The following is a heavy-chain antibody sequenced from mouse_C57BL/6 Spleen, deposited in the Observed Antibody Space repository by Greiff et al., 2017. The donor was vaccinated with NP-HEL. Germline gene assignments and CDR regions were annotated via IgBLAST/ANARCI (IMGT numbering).Heavy chain of an antibody. CDR3: ARIYYGSSYAMDY. D-gene: IGHD1-1*01. J-gene: IGHJ4*01. CDR2: INPNNGGT. V-gene: IGHV1-26*01. CDR1: GYTFTDYY. Sequence: EVQLHQSGPELVKPGASVKISCKASGYTFTDYYMNWVKQSHGKSLEWIGDINPNNGGTSYNQKFKGKATLTVDKSSSTAYMELRSLTSEDSAVYYCARIYYGSSYAMDYWGQGTSVTVSS.